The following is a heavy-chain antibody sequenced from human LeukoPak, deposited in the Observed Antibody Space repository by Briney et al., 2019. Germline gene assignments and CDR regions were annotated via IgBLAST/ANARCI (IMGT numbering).Heavy chain of an antibody. CDR3: ARYAQWLVSGSAFDI. Sequence: GRSLRLSCAASGFTFSSYAMCWGRQAPGKGVGWVAVISYDGSNKYYADSVKGRFTISRDNSKNTLYLQMNSLRAEDTAVYYCARYAQWLVSGSAFDIWGQGTMVTVSS. J-gene: IGHJ3*02. CDR1: GFTFSSYA. CDR2: ISYDGSNK. D-gene: IGHD6-19*01. V-gene: IGHV3-30*04.